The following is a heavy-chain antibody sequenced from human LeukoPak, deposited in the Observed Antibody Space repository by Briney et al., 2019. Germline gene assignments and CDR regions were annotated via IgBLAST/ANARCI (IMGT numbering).Heavy chain of an antibody. CDR2: IYYNGTT. CDR1: GGSISSYY. Sequence: PSETLSLTCTVSGGSISSYYWTWIRQPPGKGLEWIGYIYYNGTTDYDPSLKSRVTISIDMSKNQFSLKLTSVTAVDTAVYYCARDRGWFDPWGQGTLVTVSS. D-gene: IGHD3-10*01. V-gene: IGHV4-59*01. CDR3: ARDRGWFDP. J-gene: IGHJ5*02.